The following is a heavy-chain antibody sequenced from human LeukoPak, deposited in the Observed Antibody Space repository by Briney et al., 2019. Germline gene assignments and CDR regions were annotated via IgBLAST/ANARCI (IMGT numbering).Heavy chain of an antibody. J-gene: IGHJ4*02. CDR2: ISYDGTNK. V-gene: IGHV3-30*18. Sequence: GGSLRLSCAASGFTFSSYGMQWVRQAPGKGLEWVAVISYDGTNKYYSDSVKGRFTISRDNSKNTLYLQMNSLRTEDTAIYYCAKDREVGATGGIDYWGQGTLVTVSS. CDR3: AKDREVGATGGIDY. CDR1: GFTFSSYG. D-gene: IGHD1-26*01.